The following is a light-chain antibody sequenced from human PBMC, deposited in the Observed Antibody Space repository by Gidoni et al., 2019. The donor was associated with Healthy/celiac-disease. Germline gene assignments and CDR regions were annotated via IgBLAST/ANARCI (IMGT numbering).Light chain of an antibody. J-gene: IGKJ1*01. CDR1: QSVSSSN. CDR3: RQYGNSPWT. Sequence: VLSTLPGSLSLSPGVRATLSCRGSQSVSSSNLAWYQQQPGQAPRLLIYGTSSRAAGVPDRFSGGGSGREYTLTISRLEPEDVAVYYCRQYGNSPWTFGQGTKVEIK. V-gene: IGKV3-20*01. CDR2: GTS.